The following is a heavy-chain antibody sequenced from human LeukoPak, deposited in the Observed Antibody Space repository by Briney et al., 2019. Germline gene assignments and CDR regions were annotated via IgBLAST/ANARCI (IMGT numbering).Heavy chain of an antibody. Sequence: PSETLSLTCTVSGGSISSYYWSWIRQPPGKGLEWIGYIYYSGSTNYNPSLKSRVTISVDTSKNQFSLKLSSVTAADTAVYYCERGSTVTTMDDAFDIWGQGTMVTVSS. J-gene: IGHJ3*02. CDR1: GGSISSYY. V-gene: IGHV4-59*01. CDR2: IYYSGST. CDR3: ERGSTVTTMDDAFDI. D-gene: IGHD4-17*01.